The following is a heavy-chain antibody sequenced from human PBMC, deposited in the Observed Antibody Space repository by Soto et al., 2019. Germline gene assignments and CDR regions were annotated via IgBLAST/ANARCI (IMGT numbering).Heavy chain of an antibody. CDR1: GFTFSSYS. Sequence: GGSLRLSCAASGFTFSSYSMNWVRQAPGKGLECVSYISSSSSTIYYADSVKGRFTISRDNAKNSLFLQMNSLRDEDTVVYYCARDWSTDYYDSSGPDDAFDIWGQGTMVTVSS. J-gene: IGHJ3*02. D-gene: IGHD3-22*01. CDR2: ISSSSSTI. V-gene: IGHV3-48*02. CDR3: ARDWSTDYYDSSGPDDAFDI.